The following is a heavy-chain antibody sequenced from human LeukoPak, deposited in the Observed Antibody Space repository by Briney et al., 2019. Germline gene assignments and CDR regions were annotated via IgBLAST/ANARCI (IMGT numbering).Heavy chain of an antibody. D-gene: IGHD2-2*01. CDR1: GFTFDDFG. J-gene: IGHJ4*02. CDR3: ARDHCSSTTCYFED. Sequence: PGGSLRLSCVASGFTFDDFGLSWVRHVPGRGLEWVARISWNGANTGYADSVKGRFTISRDNAENSLFLQMNSVTADDTALYYCARDHCSSTTCYFEDWGQGTLVTVSS. V-gene: IGHV3-20*04. CDR2: ISWNGANT.